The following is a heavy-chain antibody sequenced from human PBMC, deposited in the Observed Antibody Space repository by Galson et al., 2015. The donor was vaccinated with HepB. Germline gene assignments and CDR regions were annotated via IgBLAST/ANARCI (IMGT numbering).Heavy chain of an antibody. CDR1: GFSLSNARMG. Sequence: PALVKPTQTLTLTCTVSGFSLSNARMGVSWIRQPPGKALEWLAHIFSNDEKSYSTSLKSRLTISKDTSKSQVVLTMTNMDPVDTATYYCARRQSDEQVLLWFGESENWFDPWGQGTLVTVSS. J-gene: IGHJ5*02. CDR3: ARRQSDEQVLLWFGESENWFDP. D-gene: IGHD3-10*01. CDR2: IFSNDEK. V-gene: IGHV2-26*01.